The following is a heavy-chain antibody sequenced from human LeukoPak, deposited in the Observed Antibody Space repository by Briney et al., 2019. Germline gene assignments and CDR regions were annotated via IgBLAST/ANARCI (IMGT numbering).Heavy chain of an antibody. J-gene: IGHJ3*02. CDR2: INPNSGGT. V-gene: IGHV1-2*02. D-gene: IGHD4-23*01. Sequence: GASVKVSCKASGYTFTGYYVHWVRQAPGQGLEWMGWINPNSGGTNYAQKFQGRVTMTRDTSISTAYMELSRLRSDDTAVYYCARPSHTVVTLDVFDIWGQGTMVTVSS. CDR3: ARPSHTVVTLDVFDI. CDR1: GYTFTGYY.